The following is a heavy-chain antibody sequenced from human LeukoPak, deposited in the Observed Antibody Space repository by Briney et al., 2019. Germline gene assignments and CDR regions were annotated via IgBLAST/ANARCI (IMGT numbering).Heavy chain of an antibody. CDR2: IYHSEST. D-gene: IGHD1-26*01. Sequence: SETLSLTCAVSGYSISSGYYWGWIRQPPGKGLEWIGSIYHSESTYYNPSLKSRVTIAVDTSKNQFSLKLSSVTAADTAVYYCARHAIRRTLGSDYWGQGTLVTVSS. V-gene: IGHV4-38-2*01. CDR3: ARHAIRRTLGSDY. J-gene: IGHJ4*02. CDR1: GYSISSGYY.